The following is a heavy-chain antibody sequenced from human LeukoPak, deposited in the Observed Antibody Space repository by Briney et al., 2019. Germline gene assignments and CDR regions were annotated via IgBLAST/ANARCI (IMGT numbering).Heavy chain of an antibody. Sequence: GSLRLSCAASGFTFDDYTMHWVRQAPGKGLEWVSLISWDGGSTYYADSVKGRFTISRDNSKNSLYLQMNSLRTEDTALYYCAKDRLSGVDTAMVYYYGMDVWGQGTTVTVSS. J-gene: IGHJ6*02. CDR2: ISWDGGST. CDR3: AKDRLSGVDTAMVYYYGMDV. V-gene: IGHV3-43*01. D-gene: IGHD5-18*01. CDR1: GFTFDDYT.